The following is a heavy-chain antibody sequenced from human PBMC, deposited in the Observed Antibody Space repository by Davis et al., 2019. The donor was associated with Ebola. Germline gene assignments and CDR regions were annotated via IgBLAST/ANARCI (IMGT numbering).Heavy chain of an antibody. CDR3: ARVRYRRLLSGDY. CDR2: IIPIFGTA. D-gene: IGHD1-26*01. Sequence: AASVKVSCKASGGTFSSYAISWVRQAPGQGLEWMGGIIPIFGTANYAQKLQGRVTMTRDTSTSTVYMELSSLRSDDTAVYYCARVRYRRLLSGDYWGQGTLVTVSS. CDR1: GGTFSSYA. V-gene: IGHV1-69*05. J-gene: IGHJ4*02.